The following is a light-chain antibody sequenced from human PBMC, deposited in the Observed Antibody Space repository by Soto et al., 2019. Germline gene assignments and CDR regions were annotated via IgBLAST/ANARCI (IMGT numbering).Light chain of an antibody. J-gene: IGLJ2*01. CDR2: EGS. CDR1: SSDVGSYNL. V-gene: IGLV2-23*01. CDR3: CSYAGSSTLV. Sequence: QSSLTQPASVSGSPGQSITISCTGTSSDVGSYNLVSWYQPHPGKAPKLMIYEGSKRPSVVSNRFSASKSGNTASLTISGLQAEDEADYYCCSYAGSSTLVFGGGTKLTVL.